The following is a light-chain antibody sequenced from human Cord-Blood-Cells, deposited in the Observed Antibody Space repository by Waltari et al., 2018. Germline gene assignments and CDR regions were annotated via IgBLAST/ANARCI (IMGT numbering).Light chain of an antibody. V-gene: IGKV3-11*01. CDR1: QSVSSY. CDR3: QQRSNWPPLT. Sequence: EIVLTQSPATLSLSPGERATLSCRASQSVSSYLAWYQQKPGQAPRHLIYDASNRATVIPARFSGSECGTDFTVTIRSLEPEDFAVYYCQQRSNWPPLTCGGGTKVEIK. CDR2: DAS. J-gene: IGKJ4*01.